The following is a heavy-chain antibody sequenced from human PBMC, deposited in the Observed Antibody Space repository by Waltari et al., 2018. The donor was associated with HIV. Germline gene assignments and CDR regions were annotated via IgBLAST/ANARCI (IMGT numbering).Heavy chain of an antibody. CDR3: TRAQYYDSSGPYFFDY. Sequence: QVQLVQSGAEVRKPGSSVKVSCKASGGTFSTSAISWVRQAPGQGLEWMGGFLPIFGTANYAQKYQGRVTITADESTGTLHMELSSLTSEDTAVYYCTRAQYYDSSGPYFFDYWGQGTLVTVSS. CDR2: FLPIFGTA. D-gene: IGHD3-22*01. J-gene: IGHJ4*02. CDR1: GGTFSTSA. V-gene: IGHV1-69*12.